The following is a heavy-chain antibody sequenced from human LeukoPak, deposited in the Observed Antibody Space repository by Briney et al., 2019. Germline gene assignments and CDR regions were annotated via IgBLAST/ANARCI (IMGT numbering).Heavy chain of an antibody. Sequence: GGSLRLSCAASGFTFSSYAMSWVRQAPGKGLEWVSAISGSGGSTYYADSVRGRFTISRDNSKNTLYLQMNSLRAEDTAVYYCAKDRVVVAAVYGMDVWGQGTTVTVSS. J-gene: IGHJ6*02. V-gene: IGHV3-23*01. D-gene: IGHD2-15*01. CDR3: AKDRVVVAAVYGMDV. CDR1: GFTFSSYA. CDR2: ISGSGGST.